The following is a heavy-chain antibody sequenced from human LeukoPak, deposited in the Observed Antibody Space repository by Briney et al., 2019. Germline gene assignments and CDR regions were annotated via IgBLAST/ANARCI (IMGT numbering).Heavy chain of an antibody. V-gene: IGHV4-31*03. J-gene: IGHJ6*03. CDR2: IYYSGST. CDR1: GGSISSGGYY. D-gene: IGHD3-22*01. Sequence: SQTLSLTCTVSGGSISSGGYYWSWIRKHPGKGLEWIGYIYYSGSTYYNPSLKSRVTISVDTSKNQFSLKLSSVTAADTAVYYCARANPKYYDSSGYYYEASYYMDVWGKGTTVTVSS. CDR3: ARANPKYYDSSGYYYEASYYMDV.